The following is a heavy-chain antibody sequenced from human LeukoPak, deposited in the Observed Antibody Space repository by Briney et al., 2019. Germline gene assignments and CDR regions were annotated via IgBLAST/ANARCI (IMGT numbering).Heavy chain of an antibody. J-gene: IGHJ4*02. CDR3: AKGALWFGEFPFDC. V-gene: IGHV3-48*03. Sequence: GGSLRLSCAASGLTFSSYEMNWVRQAPGKGLEWVSYISSSGSTIYYADSVKSRFTISRDNAKNSLYLQMNSLRAEDTAVYYCAKGALWFGEFPFDCWGQGTLVTVSS. CDR1: GLTFSSYE. D-gene: IGHD3-10*01. CDR2: ISSSGSTI.